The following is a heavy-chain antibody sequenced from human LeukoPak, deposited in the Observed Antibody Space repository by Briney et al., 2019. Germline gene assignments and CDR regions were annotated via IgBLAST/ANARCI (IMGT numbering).Heavy chain of an antibody. D-gene: IGHD6-13*01. J-gene: IGHJ4*02. CDR2: IYYSGST. CDR3: ARWAQQLVQGFDY. Sequence: SETLSLTCTVSGGSISSSSYYWGWIRQPPGKGLEWIGSIYYSGSTYYNPSLKSRVTISVDTSKNQFSLKLSSVTAADTAVYYCARWAQQLVQGFDYWGQGTLVTVSS. CDR1: GGSISSSSYY. V-gene: IGHV4-39*01.